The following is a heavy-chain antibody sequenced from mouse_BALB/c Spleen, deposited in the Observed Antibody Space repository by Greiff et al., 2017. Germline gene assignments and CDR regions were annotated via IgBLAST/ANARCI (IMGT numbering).Heavy chain of an antibody. CDR1: GYTFTNYW. CDR2: IYPGGGYT. V-gene: IGHV1-63*02. J-gene: IGHJ2*01. Sequence: VQLQQSGAELVRPGTSVKISCKASGYTFTNYWLGWVKQRPGHGLEWIGDIYPGGGYTNYNEKFKGKATLTADTSSSTAYMQLSSLTSEDSAVYFCARYYYGSSYPYYFDYWGQGTTLTVSS. CDR3: ARYYYGSSYPYYFDY. D-gene: IGHD1-1*01.